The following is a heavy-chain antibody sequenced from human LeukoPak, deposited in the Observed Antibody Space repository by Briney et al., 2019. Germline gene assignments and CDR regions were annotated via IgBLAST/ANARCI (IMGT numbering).Heavy chain of an antibody. J-gene: IGHJ4*02. D-gene: IGHD4-17*01. Sequence: PGGSLRLSCAASGFTFSSYAMSWVRQAPGKGLEWVSAISGSGGSTYYADSVKGRFTISSDNSRNTLYLKMNSLRAEDTAVYYCAVGPNDYGDYVDYRGQGTLVTVSS. CDR2: ISGSGGST. CDR1: GFTFSSYA. V-gene: IGHV3-23*01. CDR3: AVGPNDYGDYVDY.